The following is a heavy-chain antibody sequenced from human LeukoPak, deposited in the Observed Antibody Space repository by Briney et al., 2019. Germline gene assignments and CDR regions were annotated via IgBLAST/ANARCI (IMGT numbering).Heavy chain of an antibody. Sequence: PGGSLRLSCAASGFTFDDYAMHWVRQVPGKGLEWVSGISWNSGMMGYADSVEGRFSISRDNAKNSLYLQMNSLRTEDTAFYYCARCTTTGRALDFWGQGTLVTVFS. J-gene: IGHJ4*02. D-gene: IGHD1-1*01. CDR1: GFTFDDYA. V-gene: IGHV3-9*01. CDR2: ISWNSGMM. CDR3: ARCTTTGRALDF.